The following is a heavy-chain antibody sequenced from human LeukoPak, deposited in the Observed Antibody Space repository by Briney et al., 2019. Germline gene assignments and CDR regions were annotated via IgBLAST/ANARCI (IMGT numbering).Heavy chain of an antibody. CDR3: TTDVQWLNRDFFDY. Sequence: GGSLRLSCAASGFSFSNAWMSWVRQAPGKGLEWVGRIKSKSDGGTTDYAAPVKGRFTISRDDSKNTFYLQMNSLKTEDTAVYYCTTDVQWLNRDFFDYWGQGTLVTVSS. CDR1: GFSFSNAW. CDR2: IKSKSDGGTT. J-gene: IGHJ4*02. V-gene: IGHV3-15*01. D-gene: IGHD6-19*01.